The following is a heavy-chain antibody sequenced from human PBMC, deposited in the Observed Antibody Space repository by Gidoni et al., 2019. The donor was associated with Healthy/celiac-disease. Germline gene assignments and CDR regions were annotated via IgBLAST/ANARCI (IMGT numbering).Heavy chain of an antibody. J-gene: IGHJ2*01. CDR3: ARLQNYGGNSGGTYFDL. V-gene: IGHV3-30-3*01. CDR2: ISYDGSNK. D-gene: IGHD4-17*01. CDR1: GFTFRSYA. Sequence: QVQLVESGGGVVQPGRSLRLSCAASGFTFRSYAMHWVRQAPGKGLGWVAVISYDGSNKYYADSVKGRFTISRDNSKNTLYLQMNSLRAEDTAVYYCARLQNYGGNSGGTYFDLWGRGTLVTVSS.